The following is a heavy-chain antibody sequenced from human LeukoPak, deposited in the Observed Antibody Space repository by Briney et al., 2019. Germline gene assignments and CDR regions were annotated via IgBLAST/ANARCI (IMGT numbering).Heavy chain of an antibody. D-gene: IGHD6-13*01. Sequence: ASVKVSCKASGYTFTSYAMHWVRQAPGQRLEWMGWINAGSGNTKYSQKFQGRVTITRGTSASTAYMELSSLRSEDTAVYYCARARTGIAAAGDFDYWGQGTLVTVSS. CDR3: ARARTGIAAAGDFDY. CDR2: INAGSGNT. V-gene: IGHV1-3*01. J-gene: IGHJ4*02. CDR1: GYTFTSYA.